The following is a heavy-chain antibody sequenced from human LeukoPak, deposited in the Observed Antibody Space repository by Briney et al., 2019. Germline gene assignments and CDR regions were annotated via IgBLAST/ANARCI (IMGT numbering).Heavy chain of an antibody. D-gene: IGHD3-22*01. V-gene: IGHV4-4*07. Sequence: SETLSLTCTVSGGSISSYYWSWIRQPAGKGLEWIGRIYTSGSTNYNPSLKSRVTMSVDTSKNQFSLKLNSVTAADTAVYYCARGGGGFYYDSRGHNWFDPWGQGTLVTVSS. J-gene: IGHJ5*02. CDR3: ARGGGGFYYDSRGHNWFDP. CDR1: GGSISSYY. CDR2: IYTSGST.